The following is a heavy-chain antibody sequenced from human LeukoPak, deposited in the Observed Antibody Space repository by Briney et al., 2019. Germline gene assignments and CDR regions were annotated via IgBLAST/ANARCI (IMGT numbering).Heavy chain of an antibody. D-gene: IGHD3-10*01. Sequence: ASVKVSCKVSGYTLTELSMHWVRQAPGKGLEWMGGFDPEDGETIYAQKFQGRVTMTEDTSTDTAYMELSSLRSEDTAVYYCAMHAIAYGSGSLDYWGQGTLVTVSS. CDR2: FDPEDGET. CDR1: GYTLTELS. J-gene: IGHJ4*02. V-gene: IGHV1-24*01. CDR3: AMHAIAYGSGSLDY.